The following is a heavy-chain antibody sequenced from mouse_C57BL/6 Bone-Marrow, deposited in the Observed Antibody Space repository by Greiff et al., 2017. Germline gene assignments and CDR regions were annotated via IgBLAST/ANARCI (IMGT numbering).Heavy chain of an antibody. J-gene: IGHJ2*01. V-gene: IGHV14-2*01. Sequence: EVQLQQSGAELVKPGASVKMSCTASGFTFNDYYINWVKQRPEQGLEWIGRIDPEGGETKYASKFKGKATITVDTSSNTAYLQLSSLTSEDTAVYYCTRSLIYYGTNFWGRGTTLTVSS. D-gene: IGHD1-1*01. CDR1: GFTFNDYY. CDR2: IDPEGGET. CDR3: TRSLIYYGTNF.